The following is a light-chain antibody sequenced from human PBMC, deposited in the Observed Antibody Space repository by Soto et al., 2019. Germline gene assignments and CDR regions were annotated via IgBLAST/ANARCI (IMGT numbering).Light chain of an antibody. V-gene: IGLV1-47*01. Sequence: QAVVTQPPSASGTPGQRVTISCSGSSSNIGSNYVFWYQHLPGTAPKLLIYRNNQRPSGVPDRFSGSKSGTSASLAISGLRSEYETDYYCAAWDDSLSGVVFGGGTKLTVL. J-gene: IGLJ2*01. CDR1: SSNIGSNY. CDR2: RNN. CDR3: AAWDDSLSGVV.